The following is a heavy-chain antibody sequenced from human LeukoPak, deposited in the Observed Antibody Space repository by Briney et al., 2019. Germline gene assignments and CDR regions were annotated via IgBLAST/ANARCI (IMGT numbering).Heavy chain of an antibody. Sequence: GESLKISCKGSGYSFTSYWIGWVCQMPGRGLEWMGIIYPGDSDTRYSPSFQGQVTISADKSISTAYLQWSSLKASDTAMYYCARESTAAAADYWGQGTLVTVSS. CDR1: GYSFTSYW. V-gene: IGHV5-51*01. J-gene: IGHJ4*02. CDR2: IYPGDSDT. D-gene: IGHD6-13*01. CDR3: ARESTAAAADY.